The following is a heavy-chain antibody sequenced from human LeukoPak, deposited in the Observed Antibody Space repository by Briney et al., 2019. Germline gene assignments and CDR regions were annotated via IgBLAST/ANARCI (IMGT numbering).Heavy chain of an antibody. V-gene: IGHV4-30-4*01. CDR2: IYYSGST. CDR3: ARGLQLAGWFDP. D-gene: IGHD5-18*01. Sequence: PSETLSLTCTVSGGSISSGDYYWSWIRQPPGKGLEWIGYIYYSGSTYYNPSLKSRVTISVATSKNQFSLKLSSVTAADTAVYYCARGLQLAGWFDPWGQGTLVTVSS. J-gene: IGHJ5*02. CDR1: GGSISSGDYY.